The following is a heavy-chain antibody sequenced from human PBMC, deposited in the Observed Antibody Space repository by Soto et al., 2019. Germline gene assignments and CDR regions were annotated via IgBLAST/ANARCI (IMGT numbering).Heavy chain of an antibody. V-gene: IGHV4-31*03. D-gene: IGHD3-10*01. J-gene: IGHJ4*02. CDR2: INHSGST. CDR3: ARGDYYGSGSYYLLDY. Sequence: PSETLSLTCTVSGGSISSGGYYWSWIRQHPGKGLEWIGEINHSGSTNYNPSLKSRVTISVDTSKNQFSLKLSSVTAADTAVYYCARGDYYGSGSYYLLDYWGQGTLVTVSS. CDR1: GGSISSGGYY.